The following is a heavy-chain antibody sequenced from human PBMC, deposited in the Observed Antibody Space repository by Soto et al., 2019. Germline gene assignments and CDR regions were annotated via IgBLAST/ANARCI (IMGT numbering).Heavy chain of an antibody. J-gene: IGHJ4*02. D-gene: IGHD3-3*01. CDR2: IIPIFGTA. V-gene: IGHV1-69*13. Sequence: SVKVSCKASGGTFSSYAISWVRQAPGQGLEWMGGIIPIFGTANYAQKFQGRVTIIADESTSTAYMELSSLRSEDTAVYYCARGGRFHHYDFWSGYYANYWGQGTLVTVSS. CDR3: ARGGRFHHYDFWSGYYANY. CDR1: GGTFSSYA.